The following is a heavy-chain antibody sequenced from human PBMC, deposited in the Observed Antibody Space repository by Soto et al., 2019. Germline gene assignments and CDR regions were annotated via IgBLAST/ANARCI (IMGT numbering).Heavy chain of an antibody. D-gene: IGHD3-22*01. CDR1: GDTFNSIT. Sequence: QVQLVQSGAEVKKPGSSVRVSCKASGDTFNSITLNWVRQAPGQGLEWMGGFVPVFGSATYAQQFRGRLSITADASPRTFYMHLSELKSEDTALYFCVREDDTTGSYSWFDPWGQGTLVTVSS. J-gene: IGHJ5*02. CDR3: VREDDTTGSYSWFDP. CDR2: FVPVFGSA. V-gene: IGHV1-69*01.